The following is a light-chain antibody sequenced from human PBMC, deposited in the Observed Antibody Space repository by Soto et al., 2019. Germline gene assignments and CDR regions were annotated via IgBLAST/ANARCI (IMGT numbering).Light chain of an antibody. V-gene: IGLV2-14*03. J-gene: IGLJ2*01. CDR2: DVT. CDR1: SSDVGAYNF. CDR3: SSYTTSNTLV. Sequence: QSALTQPASVSGSPGQSITISCTGTSSDVGAYNFVSWYQQHPGKAPKLMIYDVTNRPSGVSSRFSGSKSGNTASLAISGLQAEDEADYYFSSYTTSNTLVFGGGTKLTVL.